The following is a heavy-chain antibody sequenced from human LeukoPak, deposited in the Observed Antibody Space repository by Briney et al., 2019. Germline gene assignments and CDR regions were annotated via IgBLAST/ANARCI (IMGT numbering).Heavy chain of an antibody. Sequence: ASVKVSCKASVYTFTGYYMHWVRQAPGQGLEWMGWINPNSGGTNYAQKFQGRVTMTRDTSISTAYMELSRLRSDDTAVYYCARDLPRITMVRGTRFDRWGQGTLVTVSS. J-gene: IGHJ5*02. CDR2: INPNSGGT. CDR1: VYTFTGYY. D-gene: IGHD3-10*01. V-gene: IGHV1-2*02. CDR3: ARDLPRITMVRGTRFDR.